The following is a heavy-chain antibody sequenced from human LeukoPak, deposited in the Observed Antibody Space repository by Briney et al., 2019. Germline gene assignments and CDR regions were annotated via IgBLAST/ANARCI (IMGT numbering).Heavy chain of an antibody. V-gene: IGHV3-73*01. CDR3: TRIGLDSSDY. D-gene: IGHD6-13*01. J-gene: IGHJ4*02. Sequence: GGSLKLSCVASGFTFSDFAMHWVRQASGKGLEWVGRVRSKAINYATAYAASVKGRLTISRDDSKNTAYLQMNSLTTEDTAVYYCTRIGLDSSDYWGQGTLVTVSS. CDR1: GFTFSDFA. CDR2: VRSKAINYAT.